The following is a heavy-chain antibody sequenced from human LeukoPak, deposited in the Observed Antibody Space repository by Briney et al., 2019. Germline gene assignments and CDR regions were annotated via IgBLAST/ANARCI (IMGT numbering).Heavy chain of an antibody. CDR1: GFTFSSHY. Sequence: PGGSLGLSCAASGFTFSSHYMHWVRHAPGKGLVWVSRINSDGSSTNYADSVKGRFTVSRDNAKNTLFLQMNSLRAEDTAVYYCTRDWTARSNAFDIWGQGTMVTVSS. D-gene: IGHD3/OR15-3a*01. CDR3: TRDWTARSNAFDI. J-gene: IGHJ3*02. CDR2: INSDGSST. V-gene: IGHV3-74*01.